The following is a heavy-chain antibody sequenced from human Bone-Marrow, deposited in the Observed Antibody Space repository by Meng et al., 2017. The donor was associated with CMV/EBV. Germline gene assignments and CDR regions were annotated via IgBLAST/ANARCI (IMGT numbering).Heavy chain of an antibody. Sequence: ASVKVSCKAAGSTFSNLYIHWVRQAPGQGLEWMGVYSPSDDRTTNAQKFQGSVTMTRDTSTSTVFMELASLKSEDMGVYYCAGLSNPGDYWGQGTLVTVSS. CDR3: AGLSNPGDY. J-gene: IGHJ4*02. CDR2: YSPSDDRT. D-gene: IGHD2/OR15-2a*01. V-gene: IGHV1-46*01. CDR1: GSTFSNLY.